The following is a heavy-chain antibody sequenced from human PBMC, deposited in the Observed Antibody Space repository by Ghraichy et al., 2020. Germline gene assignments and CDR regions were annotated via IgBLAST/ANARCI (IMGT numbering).Heavy chain of an antibody. J-gene: IGHJ4*02. CDR2: IKSKTDGGTT. D-gene: IGHD1-26*01. Sequence: ETLSLTCAASGFTFSNAWMSWVRQAPGKGLEWVGRIKSKTDGGTTDYAAPVKGRFTISRDDSKNTLYLQMNSLKTEDTAVYYCTTESPIPNRYSGSYYNVYWGQGTLVTVSS. CDR3: TTESPIPNRYSGSYYNVY. V-gene: IGHV3-15*01. CDR1: GFTFSNAW.